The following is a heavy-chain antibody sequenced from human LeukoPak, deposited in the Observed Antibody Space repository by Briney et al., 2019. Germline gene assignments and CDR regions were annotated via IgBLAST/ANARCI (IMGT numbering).Heavy chain of an antibody. CDR2: INPNSGGT. CDR1: GYTFTGYY. CDR3: ATESGYCSSTSCCALLDY. V-gene: IGHV1-2*06. Sequence: GASVKVSCKASGYTFTGYYMHWVRQAPGQGLEWMGRINPNSGGTNYAQKFQGRVTMTRDTSISTAYMELSRLRSDDTAVYYCATESGYCSSTSCCALLDYWGQGTLVTVSS. J-gene: IGHJ4*02. D-gene: IGHD2-2*03.